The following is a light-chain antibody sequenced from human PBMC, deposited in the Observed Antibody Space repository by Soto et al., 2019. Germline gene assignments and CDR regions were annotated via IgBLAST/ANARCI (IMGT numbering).Light chain of an antibody. J-gene: IGKJ5*01. CDR2: DAT. CDR1: QDIGIY. CDR3: QHYHNFPIT. V-gene: IGKV1-33*01. Sequence: DIQMTQSPSSLSASLRERVTITCQASQDIGIYLNWYQQKPGKAPKLLIYDATNLEMGVPSRLSGSGSGTDFTFTISSLQPEDIATYYCQHYHNFPITVGQGTRLETK.